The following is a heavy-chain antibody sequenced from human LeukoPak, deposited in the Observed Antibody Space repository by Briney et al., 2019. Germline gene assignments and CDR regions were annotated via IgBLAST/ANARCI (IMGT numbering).Heavy chain of an antibody. V-gene: IGHV3-33*06. CDR1: QFTFSHYG. CDR3: AKDTQRGFDYSNSLEY. CDR2: IWNDGSNQ. D-gene: IGHD4-11*01. Sequence: GGSLRLSCVASQFTFSHYGMHWVRQAPGKGLEWVAVIWNDGSNQYYADSVKGRFTISRDNSQNTVYLQMNGLRAEDTAVYYCAKDTQRGFDYSNSLEYWGQGTLVTVSS. J-gene: IGHJ4*02.